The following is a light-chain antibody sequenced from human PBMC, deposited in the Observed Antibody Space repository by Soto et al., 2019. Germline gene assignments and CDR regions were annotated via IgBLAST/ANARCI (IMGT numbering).Light chain of an antibody. V-gene: IGKV3-15*01. J-gene: IGKJ1*01. CDR1: QSVSIY. CDR2: GAS. CDR3: QQYDNWPWT. Sequence: EIVLTQSPGTLSLSPGERATLSCRASQSVSIYLAWYQQKPGQAPRLLIYGASTRATGIPARFSGSGSGTEFTLTINSLQSEDFAVYYCQQYDNWPWTFGQGTKV.